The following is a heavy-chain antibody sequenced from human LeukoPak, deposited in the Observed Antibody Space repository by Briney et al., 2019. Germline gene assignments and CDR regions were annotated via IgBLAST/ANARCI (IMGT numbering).Heavy chain of an antibody. J-gene: IGHJ6*02. V-gene: IGHV1-69*13. Sequence: SVKVSSKASGGTFSNDGVSWVRQAPGQGLEWMGGIIPILTTPKYAQKFQGRVTISADESTSTAYMELSSLRAEDTALYYCARGAGFKSGRTIHFFGRDVWGQGTTVTVSS. D-gene: IGHD2-21*01. CDR3: ARGAGFKSGRTIHFFGRDV. CDR1: GGTFSNDG. CDR2: IIPILTTP.